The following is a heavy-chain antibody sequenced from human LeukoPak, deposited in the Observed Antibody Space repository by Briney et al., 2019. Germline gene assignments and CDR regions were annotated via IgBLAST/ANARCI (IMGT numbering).Heavy chain of an antibody. D-gene: IGHD5-18*01. CDR2: IFYSGRT. V-gene: IGHV4-59*01. J-gene: IGHJ4*02. CDR1: GGSFSGYY. Sequence: SETLSLTCAVYGGSFSGYYWSWIRQPPGKGLEWIGYIFYSGRTSYNPSLKTRLTISVDTSKNHFSMTLSSVTAADTAVYYCARGQKYISGFTVTELGSGYYDNWGQGALVTVSS. CDR3: ARGQKYISGFTVTELGSGYYDN.